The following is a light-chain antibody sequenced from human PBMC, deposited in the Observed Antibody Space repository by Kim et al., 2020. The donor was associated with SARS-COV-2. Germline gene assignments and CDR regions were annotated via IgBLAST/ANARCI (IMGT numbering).Light chain of an antibody. J-gene: IGLJ2*01. CDR1: GSNIGSNY. V-gene: IGLV1-47*01. Sequence: PGQRDTISCSGDGSNIGSNYVYWCQQLPGTAPKLLIYGNDQRPSGVPDRFSGSESGTSASLAISGLRSEDEADYYCAAWDDSLHVVFGGGTQLTVL. CDR3: AAWDDSLHVV. CDR2: GND.